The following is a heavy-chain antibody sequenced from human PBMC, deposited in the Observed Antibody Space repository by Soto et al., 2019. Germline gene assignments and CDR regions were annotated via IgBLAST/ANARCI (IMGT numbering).Heavy chain of an antibody. D-gene: IGHD6-19*01. CDR1: GGTFSSYA. CDR2: IIPIFGTA. J-gene: IGHJ4*02. Sequence: QVQLVQSGAEVKKPGSSVKVSCKASGGTFSSYAISWVRQAPGQGLEWMGGIIPIFGTANYAQKFQGRVTITADEATSTAYMELSSLRSEDTAVYYCASPMGGWPRGTPYFDYWGQGTLVTVSS. CDR3: ASPMGGWPRGTPYFDY. V-gene: IGHV1-69*12.